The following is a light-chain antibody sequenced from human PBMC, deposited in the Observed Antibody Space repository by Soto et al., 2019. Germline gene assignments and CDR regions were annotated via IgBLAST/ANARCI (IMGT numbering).Light chain of an antibody. Sequence: DIQMTQSPSSLSASVGDRVTITCRASQSISSYLNWYQQKPGKAPKLLIYAASSLQSGVPSRFSGSGSGTDFTLTISSLQPEDFATYYCQQSYRLEDTFGQGTKLEIK. CDR1: QSISSY. CDR3: QQSYRLEDT. V-gene: IGKV1-39*01. CDR2: AAS. J-gene: IGKJ2*01.